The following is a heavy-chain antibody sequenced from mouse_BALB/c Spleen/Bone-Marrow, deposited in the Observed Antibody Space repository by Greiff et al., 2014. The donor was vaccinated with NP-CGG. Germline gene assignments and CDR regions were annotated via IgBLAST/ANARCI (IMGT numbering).Heavy chain of an antibody. CDR3: ARTGPSFAY. V-gene: IGHV2-2*02. J-gene: IGHJ3*01. Sequence: QVQLKESGPGLVQPSQSLSITCTVSGFSLTSYGVHWVRQSPGKGLEWLGIIWSGGSTDYNAVFISRLSISKDNSKSQVFFKMNSLQPNDTAIYYCARTGPSFAYWGQGTLVTVSA. CDR1: GFSLTSYG. CDR2: IWSGGST.